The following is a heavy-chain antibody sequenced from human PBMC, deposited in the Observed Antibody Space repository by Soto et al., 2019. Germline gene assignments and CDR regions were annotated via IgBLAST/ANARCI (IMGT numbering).Heavy chain of an antibody. V-gene: IGHV5-51*01. D-gene: IGHD6-13*01. CDR2: IYPGDSDT. Sequence: VESLKISCKGSGYSFTSYWIGWVRQMPGKGLEWMGIIYPGDSDTRYSPSFQGQVTISADKSISTAYLQWSSLKASDTAMYYCASTYIAAAGKDYNWFDPWGQGTLVTVSS. CDR1: GYSFTSYW. CDR3: ASTYIAAAGKDYNWFDP. J-gene: IGHJ5*02.